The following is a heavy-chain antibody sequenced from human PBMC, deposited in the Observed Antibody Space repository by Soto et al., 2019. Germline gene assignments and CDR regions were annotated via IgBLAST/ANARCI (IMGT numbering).Heavy chain of an antibody. D-gene: IGHD3-22*01. V-gene: IGHV1-69*08. CDR2: IIPIIGII. J-gene: IGHJ5*02. CDR1: GGTFSTYT. CDR3: AGDPDSHYNDSHASSYP. Sequence: QVQLVQSGAEVKKPGSSVKVSCKASGGTFSTYTITWVRQAPGQGLEWMGRIIPIIGIINYAQKFQGRVTSTADKFTGTAYMGLTRLRSDDTAVYYCAGDPDSHYNDSHASSYPWGQGTLVTVSS.